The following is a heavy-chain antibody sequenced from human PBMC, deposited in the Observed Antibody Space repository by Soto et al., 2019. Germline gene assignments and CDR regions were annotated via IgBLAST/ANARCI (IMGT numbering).Heavy chain of an antibody. CDR3: AAWKTMIVVDNWFDP. J-gene: IGHJ5*02. V-gene: IGHV1-58*01. Sequence: SVKVSCKASGFTFTSSAVQWVRQARGQRLEWIGWIVVGSGNTNYAQKFQERVTITRDMSTSTAYMELSGLRSEDTAVYYCAAWKTMIVVDNWFDPWGQGTLVTVSS. CDR1: GFTFTSSA. CDR2: IVVGSGNT. D-gene: IGHD3-22*01.